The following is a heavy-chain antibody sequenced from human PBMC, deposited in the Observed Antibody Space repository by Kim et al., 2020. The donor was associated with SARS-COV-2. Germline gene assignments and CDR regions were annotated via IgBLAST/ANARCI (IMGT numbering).Heavy chain of an antibody. CDR1: GFTFSTYT. Sequence: GGSLRPSCAASGFTFSTYTMNWVRQAPGKGLEWVSSIISSSTYIYYADSVKGRFTISRDNAKNSLYLQMNSLRAEDTAVYYCASYPRVYWGQGTLVNVSS. J-gene: IGHJ4*02. V-gene: IGHV3-21*01. CDR3: ASYPRVY. CDR2: IISSSTYI.